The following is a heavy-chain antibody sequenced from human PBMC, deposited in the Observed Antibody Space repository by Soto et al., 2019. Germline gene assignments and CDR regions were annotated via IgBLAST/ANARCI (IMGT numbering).Heavy chain of an antibody. V-gene: IGHV3-33*01. CDR1: GFTFSSYG. J-gene: IGHJ4*02. CDR2: IWYDGSNK. D-gene: IGHD3-16*01. CDR3: ARESWESSALDPQNYYFDY. Sequence: GGSLRLSCAASGFTFSSYGMHWVRQAPGKGLEWVAVIWYDGSNKYYADSVKGRFTISRDNSKNTLYLQMNSLRAEDTAVYYCARESWESSALDPQNYYFDYWGQGTLVTVSS.